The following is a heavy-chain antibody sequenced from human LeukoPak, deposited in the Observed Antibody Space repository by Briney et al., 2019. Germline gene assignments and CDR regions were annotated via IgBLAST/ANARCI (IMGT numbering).Heavy chain of an antibody. Sequence: PGGSLRLSCAASGFTVSSNYMSWVRQAPGKGLEWVSVIYSGGSTYYADSVKGRFTISRDNSKNTLYLQMNSLRAEDTAVYYCARALSTATYSSGYYLAFDIRGQGTMVTVSS. V-gene: IGHV3-53*01. D-gene: IGHD3-22*01. J-gene: IGHJ3*02. CDR3: ARALSTATYSSGYYLAFDI. CDR1: GFTVSSNY. CDR2: IYSGGST.